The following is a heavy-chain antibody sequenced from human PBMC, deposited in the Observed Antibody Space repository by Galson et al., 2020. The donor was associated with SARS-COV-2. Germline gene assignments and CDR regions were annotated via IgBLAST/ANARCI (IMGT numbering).Heavy chain of an antibody. Sequence: ASVKVSCKDSGYTFTTYDINWVRQATGQGLEWVGWMNPNSGNTDYAQDFQGRVTMTRDTSTSTAYMELRSLRSEDTAVYYCASAPLGYDSLTGYTRAYYFDSWGQGTLVTVSS. J-gene: IGHJ4*02. D-gene: IGHD3-9*01. V-gene: IGHV1-8*01. CDR3: ASAPLGYDSLTGYTRAYYFDS. CDR1: GYTFTTYD. CDR2: MNPNSGNT.